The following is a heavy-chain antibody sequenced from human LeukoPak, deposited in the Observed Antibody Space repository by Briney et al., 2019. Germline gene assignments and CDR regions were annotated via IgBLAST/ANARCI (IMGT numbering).Heavy chain of an antibody. CDR2: VYYSESA. CDR1: GGSIRSSGYY. D-gene: IGHD4-17*01. Sequence: SETLSLTCTVSGGSIRSSGYYWGWFRQSPGKGLEWIGTVYYSESAYYNPSLKSRVSISVDTSMYHFSLKLSSVTAADTAVYYCARHLDGDRYYYYGMDVWGQGTTVTVSS. CDR3: ARHLDGDRYYYYGMDV. J-gene: IGHJ6*02. V-gene: IGHV4-39*01.